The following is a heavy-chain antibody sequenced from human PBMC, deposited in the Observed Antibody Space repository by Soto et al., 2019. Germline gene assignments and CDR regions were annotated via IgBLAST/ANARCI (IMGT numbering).Heavy chain of an antibody. D-gene: IGHD1-1*01. J-gene: IGHJ6*02. V-gene: IGHV4-39*01. CDR1: GGSISSSSYY. CDR2: IYYSGST. CDR3: VGGNEYYYYYGMDV. Sequence: SETLSLTCTVSGGSISSSSYYWGWIRQPPGKGLEWIGSIYYSGSTYYNPSLKSRVTISVDTSKNQFSLKLSSVTAADTAAYYCVGGNEYYYYYGMDVWGQGTTVTVSS.